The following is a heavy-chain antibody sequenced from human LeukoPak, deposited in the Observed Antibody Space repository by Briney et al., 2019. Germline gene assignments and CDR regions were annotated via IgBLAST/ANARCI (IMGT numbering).Heavy chain of an antibody. CDR3: ARGELGDSSGFSFFDY. CDR1: RGTFSSYG. Sequence: ASVKVSCKASRGTFSSYGISWVRQAPGQGLEWMGGVIAIFGRVKYGQKFQGRATITTDESTSTAYMELSSLTSEDTGVYYCARGELGDSSGFSFFDYWGQGTLVTVYS. J-gene: IGHJ4*02. D-gene: IGHD3-22*01. V-gene: IGHV1-69*05. CDR2: VIAIFGRV.